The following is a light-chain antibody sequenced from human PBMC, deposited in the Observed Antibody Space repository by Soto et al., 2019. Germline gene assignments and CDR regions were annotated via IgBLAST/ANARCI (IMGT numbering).Light chain of an antibody. Sequence: DIQMTQSPSTPSASVRDRVTITCRASQSIGRWLAWYQQKPGKAPKLLIFDASTSESGVPSRFSGSGSGTEFTLTISSLQPDDFATYYCQQYNSYLTFGGGTKVDI. CDR1: QSIGRW. CDR3: QQYNSYLT. V-gene: IGKV1-5*01. CDR2: DAS. J-gene: IGKJ4*01.